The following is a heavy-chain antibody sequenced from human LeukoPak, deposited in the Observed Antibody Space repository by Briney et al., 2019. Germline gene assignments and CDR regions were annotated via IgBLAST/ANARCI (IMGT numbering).Heavy chain of an antibody. CDR3: ARDPLRNYVENWFDP. J-gene: IGHJ5*02. CDR1: GFTFSSYA. CDR2: FSGSGGST. Sequence: PGGSLRLSCAASGFTFSSYAMSWVRQAPGKGLEGISGFSGSGGSTYYADSVKGRFTISRDNSKNTLYLQMNSLRSGDTAVYYCARDPLRNYVENWFDPWGQGTLVTVSS. D-gene: IGHD4-11*01. V-gene: IGHV3-23*01.